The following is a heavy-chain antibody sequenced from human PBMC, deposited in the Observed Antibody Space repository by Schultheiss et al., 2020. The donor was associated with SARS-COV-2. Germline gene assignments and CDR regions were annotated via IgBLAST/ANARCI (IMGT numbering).Heavy chain of an antibody. D-gene: IGHD3-16*02. J-gene: IGHJ4*02. V-gene: IGHV1-2*02. CDR1: GYTFTSYY. Sequence: ASVKVSCKASGYTFTSYYMHWVRQAPGQGLEWMGWINPNSGGTNYAQKFQGRVTMTTDTSTSTAYMELSSLRSEDTAVYYCAREEVGDYVWGSYRYGGYFDYWGQGTLVTVSS. CDR3: AREEVGDYVWGSYRYGGYFDY. CDR2: INPNSGGT.